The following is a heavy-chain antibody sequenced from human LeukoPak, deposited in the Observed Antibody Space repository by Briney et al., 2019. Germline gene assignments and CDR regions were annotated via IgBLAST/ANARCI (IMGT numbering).Heavy chain of an antibody. Sequence: SETLSLTCAVYGGSFSGYYWSWIRQPPGKGLEWIGEINHSGSTNYNPSLKSRVTISVDTSKNQFSLKLSSVTAADTAVYYCARLVVAAARIIDYWGQGTLVTVSS. D-gene: IGHD6-13*01. J-gene: IGHJ4*02. CDR2: INHSGST. CDR1: GGSFSGYY. V-gene: IGHV4-34*01. CDR3: ARLVVAAARIIDY.